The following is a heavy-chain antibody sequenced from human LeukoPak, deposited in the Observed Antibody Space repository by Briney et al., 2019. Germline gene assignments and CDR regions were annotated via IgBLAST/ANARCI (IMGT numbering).Heavy chain of an antibody. CDR2: INHSGST. J-gene: IGHJ6*02. CDR3: ARAMVTPRYYYYGMDV. Sequence: PSETLSFTCAVYGGPFSGYYWSWIRQPPGKGLEWIGEINHSGSTNYNPSLKSRVTISVDTSKNQFSLKLSSVTAADTAVYYCARAMVTPRYYYYGMDVWGQGTTVTVSS. V-gene: IGHV4-34*01. CDR1: GGPFSGYY. D-gene: IGHD2-8*01.